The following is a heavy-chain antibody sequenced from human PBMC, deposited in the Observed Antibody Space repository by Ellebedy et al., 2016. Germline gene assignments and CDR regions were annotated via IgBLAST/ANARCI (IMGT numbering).Heavy chain of an antibody. V-gene: IGHV3-21*01. CDR2: ISSSSSYI. J-gene: IGHJ6*03. CDR1: GFTFSSYS. Sequence: GGSLRLXCAASGFTFSSYSMNWVRQAPGKGLEWVSSISSSSSYIYYADSVKGRFTISRDNAKNSLYLQMNSLRAEATAVSYCAASGGSGSYYFPYYYYMDVWGKGTTVTVSS. CDR3: AASGGSGSYYFPYYYYMDV. D-gene: IGHD3-10*01.